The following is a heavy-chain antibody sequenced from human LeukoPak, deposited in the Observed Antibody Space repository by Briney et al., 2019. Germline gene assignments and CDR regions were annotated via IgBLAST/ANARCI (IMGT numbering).Heavy chain of an antibody. D-gene: IGHD6-6*01. CDR2: IYYTGRT. CDR3: ARTGGTSSPFFDY. CDR1: GGSISY. V-gene: IGHV4-39*01. J-gene: IGHJ4*02. Sequence: SETLSLTCTVSGGSISYWGWIRQPPGKGLEWVGTIYYTGRTYYNPSLKSRLTISVDTSKGQVSLQLSSVTAADTAVYYCARTGGTSSPFFDYWGQGTLVTVSS.